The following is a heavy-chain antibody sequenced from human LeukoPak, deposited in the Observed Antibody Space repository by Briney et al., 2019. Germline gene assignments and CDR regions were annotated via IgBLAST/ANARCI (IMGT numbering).Heavy chain of an antibody. CDR2: IYYSGST. V-gene: IGHV4-61*01. CDR3: ARDKLVGYYYGMDV. CDR1: VGSVSSGSYY. D-gene: IGHD2-2*01. Sequence: SETLSLTCTVSVGSVSSGSYYWSWIRQPPGKGLEWIGYIYYSGSTNYNPSLKSRVTISVDTSKNQFSLKLSSVTAADTAMYYCARDKLVGYYYGMDVWGQGTTVTVSS. J-gene: IGHJ6*02.